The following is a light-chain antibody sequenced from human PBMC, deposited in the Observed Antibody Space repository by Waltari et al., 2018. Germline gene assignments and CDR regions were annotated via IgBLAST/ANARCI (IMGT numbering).Light chain of an antibody. CDR2: DAS. V-gene: IGKV3-11*01. J-gene: IGKJ4*01. CDR3: QQRRNWPLT. CDR1: QSVGTY. Sequence: LRASQSVGTYLAWYQQRPGQSPRLLIYDASYRATGIPARFSGSGSETDFTLTISSLQPEDFAVYYCQQRRNWPLTFGGGTRVQ.